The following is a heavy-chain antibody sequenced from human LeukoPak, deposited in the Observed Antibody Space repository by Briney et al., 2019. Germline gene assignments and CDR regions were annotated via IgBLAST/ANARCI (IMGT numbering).Heavy chain of an antibody. CDR3: ARDDPYCSGGSCYPSVYMDV. Sequence: PSETLSLTCTVSGGSISSYYWSWIRQPPGKALEWIGHIYYSGSTNYNPSLRSRVTISVDTSKNQFSLKVRSVTAADTAVYYCARDDPYCSGGSCYPSVYMDVWGKGTTVTVSS. V-gene: IGHV4-59*01. J-gene: IGHJ6*03. D-gene: IGHD2-15*01. CDR1: GGSISSYY. CDR2: IYYSGST.